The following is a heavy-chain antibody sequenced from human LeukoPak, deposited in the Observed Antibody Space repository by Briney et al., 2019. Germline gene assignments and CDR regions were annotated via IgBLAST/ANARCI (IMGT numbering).Heavy chain of an antibody. D-gene: IGHD6-19*01. CDR1: GFTFSDYY. V-gene: IGHV3-11*04. CDR3: AKHSSGIAVAGTVQY. CDR2: ISSSGSTI. J-gene: IGHJ4*02. Sequence: GGSLRLSCAASGFTFSDYYMSWIRQAPGKGLEWVSYISSSGSTIYYADSVKGRFTISRDNAKNSLYLQMNSLRAEDTAVYYCAKHSSGIAVAGTVQYWGQGTLVTVSS.